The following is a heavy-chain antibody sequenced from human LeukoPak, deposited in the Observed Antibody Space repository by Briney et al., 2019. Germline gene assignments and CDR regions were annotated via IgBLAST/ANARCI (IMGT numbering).Heavy chain of an antibody. CDR1: GGSISSSSYY. J-gene: IGHJ6*04. Sequence: PSETLSLTCTVSGGSISSSSYYWGWIRQPPGKGLEWIGSIYYSGSTYYNPSLKSRVTISVDTSKNQFSLKLSSVTAADTAVYYCARDHIVVANYYFYYYGMDVWGKGTTVTVSS. D-gene: IGHD2-15*01. V-gene: IGHV4-39*02. CDR2: IYYSGST. CDR3: ARDHIVVANYYFYYYGMDV.